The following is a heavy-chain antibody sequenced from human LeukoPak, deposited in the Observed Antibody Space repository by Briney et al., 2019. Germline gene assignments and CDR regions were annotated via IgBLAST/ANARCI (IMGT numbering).Heavy chain of an antibody. J-gene: IGHJ4*02. V-gene: IGHV3-66*01. CDR1: GFIFSSHG. CDR3: ATIDY. CDR2: IYSGGST. Sequence: GGTLRLSCAASGFIFSSHGMTWVRQAAGKGLEWVSVIYSGGSTYYADSVKGRFTISRDNSKNTLYLQMNSLRAEDTAVYYCATIDYWGQGTLVTVSS.